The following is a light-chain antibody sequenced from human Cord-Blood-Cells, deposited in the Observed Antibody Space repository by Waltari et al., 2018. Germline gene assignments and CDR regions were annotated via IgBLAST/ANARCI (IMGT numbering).Light chain of an antibody. CDR1: SSDAGGSNY. Sequence: QSALTQHASVSGSPGQSITISRPGTSSDAGGSNYVSWYQQHPGKAHKLMIHAVSNRPSGVSNRFSGSKSGNTASLTISGLQAEDEADYYCSSYTSSSTVVFGGGTKLTVL. CDR2: AVS. V-gene: IGLV2-14*01. CDR3: SSYTSSSTVV. J-gene: IGLJ2*01.